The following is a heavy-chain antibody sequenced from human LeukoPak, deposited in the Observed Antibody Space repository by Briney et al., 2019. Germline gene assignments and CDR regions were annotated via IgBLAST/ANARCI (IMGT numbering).Heavy chain of an antibody. Sequence: PGGSLRLSCAVSGFTFIMHEMTWVRQAPGKGLEWVSAISVGGGSTFYADSVKGRFTISRDNSKNTLFLQMNNLRAEDTAVYFCAKDLTSVGATNYWGQGTQITVSS. V-gene: IGHV3-23*01. CDR2: ISVGGGST. CDR1: GFTFIMHE. D-gene: IGHD1-26*01. CDR3: AKDLTSVGATNY. J-gene: IGHJ4*02.